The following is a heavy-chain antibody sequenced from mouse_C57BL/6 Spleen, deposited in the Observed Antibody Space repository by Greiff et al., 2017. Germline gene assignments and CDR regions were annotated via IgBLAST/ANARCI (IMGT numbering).Heavy chain of an antibody. CDR1: GFTFSDYG. V-gene: IGHV5-17*01. D-gene: IGHD4-1*02. J-gene: IGHJ1*03. CDR2: ISSGSSTI. Sequence: EVQRVESGGGLVKPGGSLKLSCAASGFTFSDYGMHWVRQAPEKGLEWVAYISSGSSTIYYADTVKGRFTISRDNAKNHLFLQMTSLRSEDTDMYYCERPSPTGTGYFDVWGTGTTVTVSS. CDR3: ERPSPTGTGYFDV.